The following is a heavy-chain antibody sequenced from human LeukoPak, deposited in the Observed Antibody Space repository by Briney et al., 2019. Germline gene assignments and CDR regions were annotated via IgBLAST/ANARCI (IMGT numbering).Heavy chain of an antibody. J-gene: IGHJ4*02. CDR3: ARGRGRAY. CDR2: IYYSGST. CDR1: GGSISSHY. V-gene: IGHV4-59*11. Sequence: PSETLSLTCTVSGGSISSHYWSWIRQPPGKGLEWIGYIYYSGSTNYNPSLKSRVTISVGTPKNQFSLKLSSVTAADTAVYYCARGRGRAYWGQGTLVTVSS. D-gene: IGHD3-16*01.